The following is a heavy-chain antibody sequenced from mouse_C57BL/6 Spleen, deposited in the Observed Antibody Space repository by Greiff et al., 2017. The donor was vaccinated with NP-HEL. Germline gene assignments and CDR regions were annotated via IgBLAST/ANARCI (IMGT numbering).Heavy chain of an antibody. CDR2: INPNNGGT. J-gene: IGHJ4*01. CDR1: GYTFTDYY. CDR3: AVMGLLYYAMDY. V-gene: IGHV1-26*01. Sequence: VQLKQSGPELVKPGASVKISCKASGYTFTDYYMNWVKQSPGKSLEWIGDINPNNGGTSYNQKFKGKATLTVDKSSSTAYMELRSLTSEDSAVYYCAVMGLLYYAMDYWGQGTSVTVSS. D-gene: IGHD1-1*01.